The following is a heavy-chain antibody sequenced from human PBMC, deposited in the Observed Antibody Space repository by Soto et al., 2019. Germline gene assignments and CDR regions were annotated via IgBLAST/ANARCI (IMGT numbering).Heavy chain of an antibody. V-gene: IGHV4-34*01. D-gene: IGHD4-17*01. J-gene: IGHJ4*02. CDR3: ARIYGDPLDY. Sequence: SETLSLTCAVYGGSFSGYYWSWIRQPPGKGLEWIGEINHSGSANYNPSLKSRVTISVDTSKNQFSLKLSSVTAADTAVYYCARIYGDPLDYWGQGTLVTVSS. CDR2: INHSGSA. CDR1: GGSFSGYY.